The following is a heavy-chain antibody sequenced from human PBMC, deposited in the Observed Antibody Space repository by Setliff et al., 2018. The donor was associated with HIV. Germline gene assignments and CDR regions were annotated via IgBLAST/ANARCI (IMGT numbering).Heavy chain of an antibody. CDR3: ATVDTSNNWFFDL. V-gene: IGHV4-38-2*01. D-gene: IGHD5-18*01. J-gene: IGHJ2*01. CDR2: IYYSGST. CDR1: GFSISSRYY. Sequence: SETLSLTCDVSGFSISSRYYWGWIRQPPGKGLEWVGSIYYSGSTYYNPSLNSRVTISVDASKNQFSLKLSSVTAADTAVYYCATVDTSNNWFFDLWGRGTLVTVSS.